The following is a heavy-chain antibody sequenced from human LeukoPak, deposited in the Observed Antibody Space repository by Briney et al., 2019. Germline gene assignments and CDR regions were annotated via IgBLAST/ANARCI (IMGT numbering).Heavy chain of an antibody. D-gene: IGHD6-19*01. CDR2: IYYSGST. V-gene: IGHV4-59*12. Sequence: SETLSLTCTVSGGSISSYYWSWIRQPPGKGLEWIGSIYYSGSTYYNPSLKSRVTISVDTSKNQFSLKLSSVTAADTAVYYCARQYSSGYYYFDYWGQGTLVTVSS. CDR1: GGSISSYY. J-gene: IGHJ4*02. CDR3: ARQYSSGYYYFDY.